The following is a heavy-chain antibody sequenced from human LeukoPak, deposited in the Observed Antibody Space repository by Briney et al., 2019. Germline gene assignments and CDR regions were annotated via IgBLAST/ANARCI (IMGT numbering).Heavy chain of an antibody. D-gene: IGHD3-22*01. V-gene: IGHV3-48*02. CDR3: ARDNGPHYYDSSGSPYYYYGMDV. CDR1: GFTFSSYS. Sequence: PGGSLRLSCAASGFTFSSYSMNWVRQAPGKGLEWVSYISSSSSTIYYADTVKGRFTISRDNAKNSLYLQMNSLRDEDTAVYYCARDNGPHYYDSSGSPYYYYGMDVWGQGTTVTVSS. J-gene: IGHJ6*02. CDR2: ISSSSSTI.